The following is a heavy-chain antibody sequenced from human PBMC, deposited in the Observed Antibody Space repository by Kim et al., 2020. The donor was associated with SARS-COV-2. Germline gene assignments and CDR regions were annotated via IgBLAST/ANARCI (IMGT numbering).Heavy chain of an antibody. CDR2: IYYSGST. J-gene: IGHJ4*02. D-gene: IGHD6-13*01. Sequence: SETLSLTCTVSGGSISSGGYYWSWIRQHPGKGLEWIGYIYYSGSTYYNPSLKSRVTISVDTSKNQFSLKLSSVTAADTAVYYCARGVGQQLVEGYFDYWGQGTLVTVSS. CDR1: GGSISSGGYY. V-gene: IGHV4-31*03. CDR3: ARGVGQQLVEGYFDY.